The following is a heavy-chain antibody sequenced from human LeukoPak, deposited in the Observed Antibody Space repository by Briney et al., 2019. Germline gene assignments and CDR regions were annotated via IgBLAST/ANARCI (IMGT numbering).Heavy chain of an antibody. CDR2: INSDGSST. V-gene: IGHV3-74*01. D-gene: IGHD6-13*01. Sequence: GGSLRLSCAASGFTFSSYWMHWVRQAPGKGLVWVSRINSDGSSTSYADSVKGRFTISRDNAKNTLYLQMNSLRAEDTAVYYCAKDEAAAGIGYWGQGTLVTVSS. CDR1: GFTFSSYW. J-gene: IGHJ4*02. CDR3: AKDEAAAGIGY.